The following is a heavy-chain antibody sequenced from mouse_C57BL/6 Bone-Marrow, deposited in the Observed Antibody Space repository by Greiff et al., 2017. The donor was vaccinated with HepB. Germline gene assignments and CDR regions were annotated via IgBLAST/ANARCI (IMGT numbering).Heavy chain of an antibody. Sequence: EVQVVESGGGLVKPGGSLKLSCAASGFTFSSYAMSWVRQTPEKRLEWVATISDGGSYTYYPDNVKGRFTISRDNAKNNLYLQMSHLKSEDTAMYYCARDYDAGYYAMDYWGQGTSVTVSS. CDR3: ARDYDAGYYAMDY. CDR1: GFTFSSYA. J-gene: IGHJ4*01. CDR2: ISDGGSYT. V-gene: IGHV5-4*01. D-gene: IGHD2-12*01.